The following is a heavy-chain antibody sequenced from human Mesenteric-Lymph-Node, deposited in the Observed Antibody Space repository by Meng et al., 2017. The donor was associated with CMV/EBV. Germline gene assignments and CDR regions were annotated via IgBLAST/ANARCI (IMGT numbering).Heavy chain of an antibody. Sequence: GGSLRLSCKGSGYSFTSYWIGWVRQMPGKGLEWMGIIYPGDSNTRYSPSFQGHVTISADKSISTAYLQWSSLKASDTAMYYCARKDTSMVQNDAFDIWGQGTMVTVSS. CDR3: ARKDTSMVQNDAFDI. CDR1: GYSFTSYW. J-gene: IGHJ3*02. V-gene: IGHV5-51*01. D-gene: IGHD5-18*01. CDR2: IYPGDSNT.